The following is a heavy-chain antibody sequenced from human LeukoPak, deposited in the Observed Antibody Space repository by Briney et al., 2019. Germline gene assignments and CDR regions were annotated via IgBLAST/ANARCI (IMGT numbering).Heavy chain of an antibody. CDR3: ARDPKWLDY. CDR2: TNQEGSEK. D-gene: IGHD5-12*01. Sequence: GGSPRLSCAASGFTISTYWMSWVRQAPGKGLEWVANTNQEGSEKYYVDSVKGRFTISKDNAKNSLYLQMNSLRAEDTAVYYCARDPKWLDYWGQGTLVTVSS. J-gene: IGHJ4*02. CDR1: GFTISTYW. V-gene: IGHV3-7*01.